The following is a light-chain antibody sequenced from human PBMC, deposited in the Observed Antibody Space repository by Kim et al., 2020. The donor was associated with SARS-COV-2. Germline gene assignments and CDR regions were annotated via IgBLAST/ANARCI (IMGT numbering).Light chain of an antibody. CDR1: TSNIGTNA. CDR2: SND. CDR3: SAWDDSLNGVI. V-gene: IGLV1-44*01. J-gene: IGLJ2*01. Sequence: ELTQPPSASGTPGQRVTISCSRSTSNIGTNAVNWYQQLPGTAPKLLIYSNDHRPSGVPDRFSGSKSGTSASLAISGLQSEDEADYYCSAWDDSLNGVIFGGGTQLTVL.